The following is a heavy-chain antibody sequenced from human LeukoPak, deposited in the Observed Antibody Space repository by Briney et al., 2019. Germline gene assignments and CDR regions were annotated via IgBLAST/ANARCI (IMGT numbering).Heavy chain of an antibody. Sequence: SSETLSLTCAVYGGSFSGYYWSWIRQPLGKGLEWIGEINHSGSTNYNPSLKSRVTISVDTSKNQFSLKLSSVTAADTAVYYCARGNVLLWFGELLGNWFDPWGQGTLVTVSS. CDR3: ARGNVLLWFGELLGNWFDP. CDR1: GGSFSGYY. D-gene: IGHD3-10*01. J-gene: IGHJ5*02. CDR2: INHSGST. V-gene: IGHV4-34*01.